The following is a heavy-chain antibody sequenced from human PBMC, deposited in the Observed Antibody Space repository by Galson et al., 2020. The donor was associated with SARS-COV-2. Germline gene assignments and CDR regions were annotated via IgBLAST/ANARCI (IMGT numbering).Heavy chain of an antibody. D-gene: IGHD4-17*01. V-gene: IGHV4-30-2*01. CDR3: ARLHYGEYAPEAFDI. J-gene: IGHJ3*02. CDR2: ISHSGGT. CDR1: GTSISSGSNS. Sequence: SEPLSLTCAVSGTSISSGSNSWNWIRQPPGKGPEWIGYISHSGGTYYNPSLKSRVTISGDRSKNQFSLRLSSVTATDTAVYYCARLHYGEYAPEAFDIWGQGTRVTVAS.